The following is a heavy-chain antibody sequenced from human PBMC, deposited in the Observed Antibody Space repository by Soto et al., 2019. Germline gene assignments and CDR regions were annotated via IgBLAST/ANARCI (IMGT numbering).Heavy chain of an antibody. Sequence: SETLSLTCAVSGGSISSGGYSWSWIRQPPGKGLEWIGYIYHSGSTYYNPSLKSRVTISVDRSKNQFSLKLSSVTAADTAVYYCATRITILTGYNVWGQGTTVTVS. CDR3: ATRITILTGYNV. J-gene: IGHJ6*02. D-gene: IGHD3-9*01. CDR1: GGSISSGGYS. V-gene: IGHV4-30-2*01. CDR2: IYHSGST.